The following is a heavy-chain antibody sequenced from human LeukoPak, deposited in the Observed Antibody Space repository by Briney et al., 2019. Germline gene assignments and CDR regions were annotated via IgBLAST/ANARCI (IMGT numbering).Heavy chain of an antibody. J-gene: IGHJ4*02. CDR2: ISSSGSFI. CDR3: AREPYYDSSGYSPDY. CDR1: GFTFSSYN. D-gene: IGHD3-22*01. Sequence: PGGSLRPSCAASGFTFSSYNMNWVRQAPGKGLEWVSYISSSGSFIYYADSVKGRFTISRDNAKNSLYLHMNSLRAEDTALYYCAREPYYDSSGYSPDYWGQGTLVTVSS. V-gene: IGHV3-21*05.